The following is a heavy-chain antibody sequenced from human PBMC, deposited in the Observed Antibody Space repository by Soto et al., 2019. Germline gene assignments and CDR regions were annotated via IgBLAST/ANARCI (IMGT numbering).Heavy chain of an antibody. D-gene: IGHD4-4*01. V-gene: IGHV4-39*01. Sequence: SETLSLTCTVSGGSISSSSYYWGWIRQPPGKGLEWIGSIYYSGSTYYNPSLKSRVTISVDTSKNQFSLKLSSVTAADTAVYYCATNYAYYYYYGMVVWGQGTTVTVSS. CDR2: IYYSGST. J-gene: IGHJ6*02. CDR1: GGSISSSSYY. CDR3: ATNYAYYYYYGMVV.